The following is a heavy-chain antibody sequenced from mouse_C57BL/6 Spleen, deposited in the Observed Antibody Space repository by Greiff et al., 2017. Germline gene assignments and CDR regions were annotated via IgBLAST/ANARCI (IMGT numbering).Heavy chain of an antibody. D-gene: IGHD1-1*01. CDR3: AREKVLRDYAMDY. CDR2: IDPSDSET. CDR1: GYTFTSYW. J-gene: IGHJ4*01. Sequence: QVQLQQPGAELVRPGSSVKLSCKASGYTFTSYWMHWVKQRPIQGLEWIGNIDPSDSETHYNQKFKDKATLTVDKSSSTAYMQLSSLTSEDSAVYYCAREKVLRDYAMDYWGQGTSVTVSS. V-gene: IGHV1-52*01.